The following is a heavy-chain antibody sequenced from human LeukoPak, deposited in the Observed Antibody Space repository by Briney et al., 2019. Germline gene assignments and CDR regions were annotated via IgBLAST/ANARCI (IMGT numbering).Heavy chain of an antibody. J-gene: IGHJ4*02. V-gene: IGHV3-7*01. D-gene: IGHD4-11*01. Sequence: GGSLRLSCAASGFTFSNYWMTWVRQAPGKGLQWVASIRQDANVKYYVDSVRGRFTISRDNAENSLYLQMSSLRAENTAIYYCARWGHSDYSSFPTKFDYWGQGTLVTVSS. CDR3: ARWGHSDYSSFPTKFDY. CDR2: IRQDANVK. CDR1: GFTFSNYW.